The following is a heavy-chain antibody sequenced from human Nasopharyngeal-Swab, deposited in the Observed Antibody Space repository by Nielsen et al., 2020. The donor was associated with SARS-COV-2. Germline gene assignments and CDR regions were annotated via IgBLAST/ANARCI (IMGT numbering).Heavy chain of an antibody. CDR3: ARGPGLLLGYYYYYGMDV. J-gene: IGHJ6*02. Sequence: RQAPGKGLEWIGEINHSGSTNYNPSLKSRVTVSVDTSKNPSSLKLSSVTAADTAVYYCARGPGLLLGYYYYYGMDVWGQGTTVTVSS. V-gene: IGHV4-34*01. CDR2: INHSGST. D-gene: IGHD2-15*01.